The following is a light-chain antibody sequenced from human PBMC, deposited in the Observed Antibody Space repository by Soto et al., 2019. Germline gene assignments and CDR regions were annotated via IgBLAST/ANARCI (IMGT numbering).Light chain of an antibody. J-gene: IGLJ3*02. CDR2: LNSDGSH. V-gene: IGLV4-69*01. Sequence: QPVLTQSPSASASLGASVKLTCTLSSGHSNFAIAWHRQQPEKGPRYLMKLNSDGSHIKGDGIPDRFSGSSSGAERYLTISSLQSEDEADYYCQTWGTGSVVFGGGTKLTVL. CDR3: QTWGTGSVV. CDR1: SGHSNFA.